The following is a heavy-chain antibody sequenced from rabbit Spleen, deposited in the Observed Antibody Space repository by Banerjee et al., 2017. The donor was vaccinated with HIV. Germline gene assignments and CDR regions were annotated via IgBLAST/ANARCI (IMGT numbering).Heavy chain of an antibody. CDR2: IYAGSGGST. CDR3: ARERDGTDGWNFYL. V-gene: IGHV1S45*01. Sequence: QEQLEESGGGLVQPEGSLTLTCKASGFDFNNNHMCWVRQAPGKGLEWIACIYAGSGGSTYYASWAKGRFTISKTSSTTVTLQMTSLTAADTATYFCARERDGTDGWNFYLWGPGTLVTVS. D-gene: IGHD6-1*01. J-gene: IGHJ4*01. CDR1: GFDFNNNH.